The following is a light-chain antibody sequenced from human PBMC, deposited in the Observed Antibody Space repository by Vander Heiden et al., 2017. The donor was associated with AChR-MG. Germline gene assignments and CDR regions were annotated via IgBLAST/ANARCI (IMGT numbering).Light chain of an antibody. V-gene: IGLV2-18*02. J-gene: IGLJ2*01. CDR2: EVS. Sequence: QSALTQPPSVSGFPGQSVTISCTGTSSDVGSYNRVSWHQQPPGTAPRLMIYEVSNRPAGVPDRFSGSKSGNTASLTISGLQAEDEADYYCSSYTSSSIVVFGGGTKLTVL. CDR3: SSYTSSSIVV. CDR1: SSDVGSYNR.